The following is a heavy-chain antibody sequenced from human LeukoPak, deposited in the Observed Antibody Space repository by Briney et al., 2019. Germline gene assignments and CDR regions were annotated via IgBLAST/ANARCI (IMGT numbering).Heavy chain of an antibody. D-gene: IGHD2-2*01. Sequence: SETLSLTCAVYGGSFSGYYWSWIRQPPGKGLEWIGEINHSGSTNYNPSLKSRVTISVDTSKNQFSLQLSSVTAADTAVYYCARPIVVVPAARGYYMDVWGKGTTVTVSS. CDR3: ARPIVVVPAARGYYMDV. V-gene: IGHV4-34*01. CDR2: INHSGST. CDR1: GGSFSGYY. J-gene: IGHJ6*03.